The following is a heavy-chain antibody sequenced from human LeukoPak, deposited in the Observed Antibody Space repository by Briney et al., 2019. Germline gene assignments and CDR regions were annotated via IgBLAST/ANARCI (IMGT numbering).Heavy chain of an antibody. CDR2: IRYDGSNK. V-gene: IGHV3-30*02. CDR1: GFTFSSYS. D-gene: IGHD6-19*01. CDR3: AKDGAVAGTGAFDY. J-gene: IGHJ4*02. Sequence: GGSLRLSCAASGFTFSSYSMNWVRQAPGKGLEWVAFIRYDGSNKYYADSVKGRFTISRDNSKNTLYLQMNSLRAEDTAVYYCAKDGAVAGTGAFDYWGQGTLVTVSS.